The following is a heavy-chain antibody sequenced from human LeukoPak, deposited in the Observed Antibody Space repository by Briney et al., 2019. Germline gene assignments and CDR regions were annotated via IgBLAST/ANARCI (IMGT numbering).Heavy chain of an antibody. CDR2: IRSKANSYAT. CDR3: TTDLEWVGGSY. CDR1: GFTFSGSA. Sequence: PGGSLSLSCAASGFTFSGSAMHWVRQASGKGLEWVGRIRSKANSYATAYAASVKGRFTISRDDSKNTLYLQMNSLKTEDTGIYYCTTDLEWVGGSYWGQGALVTVSS. V-gene: IGHV3-73*01. D-gene: IGHD6-19*01. J-gene: IGHJ4*02.